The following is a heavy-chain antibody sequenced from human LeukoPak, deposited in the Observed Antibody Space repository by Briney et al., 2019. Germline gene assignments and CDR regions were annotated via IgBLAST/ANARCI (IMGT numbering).Heavy chain of an antibody. D-gene: IGHD2-2*01. J-gene: IGHJ4*02. Sequence: PSETLSLTCTVSGGSISSSSYYWGWIRQPPGKGLEWIGSIYYSGSTYYNPSLKSRVTISVDTSKNQFSLKLSSVTAADTAVYYCARLYCSSTSCYRRYGGGFFDYWGQGTLVTASS. CDR1: GGSISSSSYY. CDR2: IYYSGST. CDR3: ARLYCSSTSCYRRYGGGFFDY. V-gene: IGHV4-39*01.